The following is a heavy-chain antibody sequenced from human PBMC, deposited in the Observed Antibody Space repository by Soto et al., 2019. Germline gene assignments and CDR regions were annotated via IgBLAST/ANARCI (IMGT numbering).Heavy chain of an antibody. CDR1: GFIFSNYW. D-gene: IGHD3-10*01. V-gene: IGHV3-74*01. CDR3: TKGCPYYSVPFDY. Sequence: EVYLVESGGGLVQPGGSLQLSCAASGFIFSNYWMHWVRQSPGKGLEWLLRIRFDATDITYADSVTGRFTIYRDNARNTLYLQMNSLRSGDTAVYYCTKGCPYYSVPFDYWGQGTLVTVSS. J-gene: IGHJ4*02. CDR2: IRFDATDI.